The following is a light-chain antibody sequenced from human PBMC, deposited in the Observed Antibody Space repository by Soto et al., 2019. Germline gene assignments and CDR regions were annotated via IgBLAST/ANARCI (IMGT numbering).Light chain of an antibody. CDR2: DVS. CDR3: SSYTSSSTWV. V-gene: IGLV2-14*01. J-gene: IGLJ1*01. CDR1: SSDVGGYNY. Sequence: QAVVTQPASVSGSPGQSITISCTGTSSDVGGYNYVSWYQQHPGKAPKLMIYDVSNRPSGVSNRFSGSKSGNTASLTISGLQAEDEADYYCSSYTSSSTWVFGTGTKVTVL.